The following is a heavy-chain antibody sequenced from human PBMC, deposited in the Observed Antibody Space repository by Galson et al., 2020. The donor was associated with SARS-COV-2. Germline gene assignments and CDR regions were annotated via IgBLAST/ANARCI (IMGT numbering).Heavy chain of an antibody. D-gene: IGHD5-12*01. CDR1: GGSFSGYY. CDR2: INHSGST. J-gene: IGHJ6*03. Sequence: SETLSLTCAVYGGSFSGYYWSWIRQPPGKGLEWIGEINHSGSTNYNPSLKSRVTISVDTSKNQFSLKLSSVTAADTAVYYCARGSLEATIIFYYYYMDVWGKGTTVTISS. V-gene: IGHV4-34*01. CDR3: ARGSLEATIIFYYYYMDV.